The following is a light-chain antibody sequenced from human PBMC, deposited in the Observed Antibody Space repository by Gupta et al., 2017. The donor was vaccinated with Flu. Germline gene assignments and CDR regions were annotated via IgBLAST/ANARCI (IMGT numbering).Light chain of an antibody. Sequence: HSALTQPASVSGSPGQSITISCTGTSSDIGNYDLVSWYQQHPGNAPNLLIYKVNKRPAGVSNRFSGSTSGTTASLTVSGLQAEDEDDYYCGSEGGSLYVFGTGTKVTVL. CDR1: SSDIGNYDL. V-gene: IGLV2-23*02. J-gene: IGLJ1*01. CDR3: GSEGGSLYV. CDR2: KVN.